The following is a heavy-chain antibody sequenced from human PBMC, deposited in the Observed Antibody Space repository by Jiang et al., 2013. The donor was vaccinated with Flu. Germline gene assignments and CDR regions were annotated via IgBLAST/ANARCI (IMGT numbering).Heavy chain of an antibody. D-gene: IGHD4-17*01. CDR3: ARMKTQPYGDYGPLDAFDI. CDR2: IYWDDDK. Sequence: KPTQTLTLTCTFSGFSLSTSGVGVGWIRQPPGKALEWLALIYWDDDKRYSPSLKSRLTITKDTSKNQVVLTMTNMDPVDTATYYCARMKTQPYGDYGPLDAFDIWGQGTMVTVSS. V-gene: IGHV2-5*02. CDR1: GFSLSTSGVG. J-gene: IGHJ3*02.